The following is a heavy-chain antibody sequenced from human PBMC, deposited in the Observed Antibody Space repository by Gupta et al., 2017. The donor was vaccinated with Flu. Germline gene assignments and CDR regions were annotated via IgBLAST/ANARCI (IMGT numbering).Heavy chain of an antibody. CDR3: TTEGPVVGALYFDQ. CDR2: IRSRSDGGTT. J-gene: IGHJ4*02. V-gene: IGHV3-15*01. Sequence: EVQLVESGGGLVKPGGSLRLSCAGSGFTFTNAWMSWVRQAPGRGLEWVGRIRSRSDGGTTDYAAPVKGRFTISRDDSKNTLYLQMSSLRAEDTAVYYCTTEGPVVGALYFDQWGQGAQVTVS. CDR1: GFTFTNAW. D-gene: IGHD1-26*01.